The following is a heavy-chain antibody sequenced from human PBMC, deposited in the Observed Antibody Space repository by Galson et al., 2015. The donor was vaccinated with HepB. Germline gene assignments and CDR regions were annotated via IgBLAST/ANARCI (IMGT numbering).Heavy chain of an antibody. CDR1: GFTFSSYA. CDR2: ISGSGGST. J-gene: IGHJ4*02. Sequence: SLRLSCAASGFTFSSYAMSWVRQAPGKGLEWASAISGSGGSTYYADSVKGRFTISRDNSKNTLYLQMDSLRAEDTAVYYCAKIYGGIFDYWGQGTLVTVSS. V-gene: IGHV3-23*01. D-gene: IGHD4-23*01. CDR3: AKIYGGIFDY.